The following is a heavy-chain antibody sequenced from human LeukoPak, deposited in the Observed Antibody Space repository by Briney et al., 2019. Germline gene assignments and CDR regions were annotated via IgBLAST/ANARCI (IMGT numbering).Heavy chain of an antibody. J-gene: IGHJ4*02. CDR2: VSSGSTYI. CDR3: ASSGYVWGTPFYFDF. CDR1: GFTFTRYT. Sequence: GGSLRLSCVASGFTFTRYTMNWVRQAPGKGLEWVSSVSSGSTYIHYADSVKGRFTISRDNANNSVYLQMNSLRAEDTAVYYCASSGYVWGTPFYFDFWGQGILVTVSS. V-gene: IGHV3-21*01. D-gene: IGHD3-16*01.